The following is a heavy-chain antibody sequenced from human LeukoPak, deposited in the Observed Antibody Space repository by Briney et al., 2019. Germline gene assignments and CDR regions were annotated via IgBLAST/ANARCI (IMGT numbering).Heavy chain of an antibody. J-gene: IGHJ6*02. CDR1: GFTFSSYS. CDR2: ISSSSSTI. D-gene: IGHD3-10*02. CDR3: AKDMSMTPLCIGMDV. V-gene: IGHV3-48*01. Sequence: QTGGSLRLSCAASGFTFSSYSMNWVRQAPGKGLEWVSYISSSSSTIYYADSVKGRFTIPRDNAKNSLYLQMNSLRAEDTALYYCAKDMSMTPLCIGMDVWGQGTTVTVSS.